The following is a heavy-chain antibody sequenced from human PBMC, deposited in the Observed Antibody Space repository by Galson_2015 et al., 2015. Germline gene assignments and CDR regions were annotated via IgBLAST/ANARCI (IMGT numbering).Heavy chain of an antibody. V-gene: IGHV1-69*13. CDR2: IIPIFGTE. CDR3: ARTVGYCSSGSCYHDGYMDV. CDR1: GGTFSSYA. D-gene: IGHD2-15*01. Sequence: SVKVSCKASGGTFSSYAISWVRQAPGQGLEWMGGIIPIFGTENYAQKFQGGVTITADESTSTAYLELSSLRSEDAAVYYCARTVGYCSSGSCYHDGYMDVWGKGTTVTVSS. J-gene: IGHJ6*03.